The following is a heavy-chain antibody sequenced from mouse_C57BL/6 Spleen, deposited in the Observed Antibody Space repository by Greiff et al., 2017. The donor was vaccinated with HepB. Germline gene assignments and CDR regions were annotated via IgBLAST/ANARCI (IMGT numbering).Heavy chain of an antibody. CDR3: ARSVRYGSEGYFDY. Sequence: QVQLQQSGAELARPGASVKMSCKASGYTFTSYTMHWVKQRPGQGLEWIGYINPSSGYTKYNQKFKDKATFTADKSSSTAYMQLSSLTSEDSAVYYCARSVRYGSEGYFDYWGQGTTLTVSS. J-gene: IGHJ2*01. CDR2: INPSSGYT. D-gene: IGHD1-1*01. CDR1: GYTFTSYT. V-gene: IGHV1-4*01.